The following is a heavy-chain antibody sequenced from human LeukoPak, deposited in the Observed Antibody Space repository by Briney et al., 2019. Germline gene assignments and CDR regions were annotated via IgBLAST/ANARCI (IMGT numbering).Heavy chain of an antibody. CDR2: ISGSGDIT. CDR3: AARPGDLAVPFDY. CDR1: GFTFSSYA. Sequence: GGSLRLSCAASGFTFSSYAMSWVRQAPGKGLEWVSAISGSGDITYYAHSLKDRFTISRDNSKTTLYLQMHSLRAEDTAIYYCAARPGDLAVPFDYWGQGTLVIVSS. J-gene: IGHJ4*02. D-gene: IGHD3-10*01. V-gene: IGHV3-23*01.